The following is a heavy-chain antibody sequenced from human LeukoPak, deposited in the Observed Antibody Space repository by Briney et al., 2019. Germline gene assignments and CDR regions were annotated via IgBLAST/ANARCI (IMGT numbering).Heavy chain of an antibody. CDR3: ARGRLDRRRWLQFHKAPSRAFDI. D-gene: IGHD5-12*01. Sequence: SETLSLTCAVYGGSFSGYYWSWIRQPPGKGLEWIGEINHSGSTNYNPSLKSRVTISVDMSKNQFSLKLSSVTAADTAVYYCARGRLDRRRWLQFHKAPSRAFDIWGQGTMVTVSS. V-gene: IGHV4-34*01. CDR2: INHSGST. J-gene: IGHJ3*02. CDR1: GGSFSGYY.